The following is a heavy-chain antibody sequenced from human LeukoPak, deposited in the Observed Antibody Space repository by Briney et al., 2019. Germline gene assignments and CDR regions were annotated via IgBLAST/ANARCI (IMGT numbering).Heavy chain of an antibody. V-gene: IGHV5-51*01. CDR3: ASSSVIAYYYMDV. CDR2: IYPGDSDT. D-gene: IGHD2-21*01. CDR1: GYSFTSYW. J-gene: IGHJ6*03. Sequence: GESLKISCKGSGYSFTSYWIGWVRQMPGKGLEWMGIIYPGDSDTRYSPSFQGQVTISADKSISTAYLQWSSLKASDTAMYYCASSSVIAYYYMDVWGKGTTVTVSS.